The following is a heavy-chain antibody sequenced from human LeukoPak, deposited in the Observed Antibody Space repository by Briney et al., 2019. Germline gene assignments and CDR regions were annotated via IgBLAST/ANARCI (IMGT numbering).Heavy chain of an antibody. CDR1: GGSFSGYY. Sequence: SETLSLTCAVYGGSFSGYYWSWIRQPPGKGLEWIGYIYYSGSTYYNPSLKSRVTISVDTSKNQFSLKLSSVTAADTAVYYCARDQGYYYDSSGYYTPFRYFDLWGRGTLVTVSS. CDR2: IYYSGST. CDR3: ARDQGYYYDSSGYYTPFRYFDL. J-gene: IGHJ2*01. V-gene: IGHV4-30-4*08. D-gene: IGHD3-22*01.